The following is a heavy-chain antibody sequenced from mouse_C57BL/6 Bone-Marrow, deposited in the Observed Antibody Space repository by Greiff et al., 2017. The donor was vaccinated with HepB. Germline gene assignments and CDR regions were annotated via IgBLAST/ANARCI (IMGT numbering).Heavy chain of an antibody. CDR2: IWGVGST. D-gene: IGHD3-2*02. J-gene: IGHJ3*01. Sequence: VMLVESGPGLVAPSQSLSITCTVSGFSLTSYGVDWVRQSPGKGLEWLGVIWGVGSTNYNSALKSRLSISKDNSKSQVFLKMNSLQTDDTAMYYCATETAQATRFAYWGQGTLVTVSA. CDR3: ATETAQATRFAY. CDR1: GFSLTSYG. V-gene: IGHV2-6*01.